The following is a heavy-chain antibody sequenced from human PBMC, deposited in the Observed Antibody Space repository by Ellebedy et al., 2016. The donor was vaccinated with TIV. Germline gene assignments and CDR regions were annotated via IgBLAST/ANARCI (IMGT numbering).Heavy chain of an antibody. CDR3: ARDSAPGYYGSGSHRWAWFDP. Sequence: SETLSRTCTVSGYSISSGYYWGWIRQPPGKGLEWIGSIYHSGSTYYNPSLKSRVTISVDTSKNQFSLKLSSVTAADTAVYYCARDSAPGYYGSGSHRWAWFDPWGQGTLVTVSS. D-gene: IGHD3-10*01. J-gene: IGHJ5*02. CDR2: IYHSGST. CDR1: GYSISSGYY. V-gene: IGHV4-38-2*02.